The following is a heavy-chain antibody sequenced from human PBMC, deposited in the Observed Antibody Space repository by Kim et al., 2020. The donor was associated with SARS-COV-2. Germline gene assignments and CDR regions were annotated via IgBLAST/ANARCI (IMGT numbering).Heavy chain of an antibody. J-gene: IGHJ5*02. CDR1: GGSISSGGYY. V-gene: IGHV4-31*03. CDR3: ARDHSGYSSGWPNWFDP. CDR2: IYYSGST. D-gene: IGHD6-19*01. Sequence: SETLSLTCTVSGGSISSGGYYWSWIRQHPGKGLEWIGYIYYSGSTYYNPSLKSRVTISVDTSKNQFSLKLSSVTAADTAVYYCARDHSGYSSGWPNWFDPWGQGTLVTVSS.